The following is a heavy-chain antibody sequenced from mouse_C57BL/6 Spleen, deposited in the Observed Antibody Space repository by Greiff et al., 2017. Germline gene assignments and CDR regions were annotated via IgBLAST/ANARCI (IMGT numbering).Heavy chain of an antibody. CDR2: INPNYGTT. Sequence: VQLKQSGPELVKPGASVKISCKASGYSFTDYNMNWVKQSNGKSLEWIGVINPNYGTTSYNQKFKGKATLTVDQSSSTAYMQLNSLTSEDSAVYYWARGGGGNYRYAMDYWGQGTSVTVSS. V-gene: IGHV1-39*01. D-gene: IGHD2-1*01. CDR3: ARGGGGNYRYAMDY. J-gene: IGHJ4*01. CDR1: GYSFTDYN.